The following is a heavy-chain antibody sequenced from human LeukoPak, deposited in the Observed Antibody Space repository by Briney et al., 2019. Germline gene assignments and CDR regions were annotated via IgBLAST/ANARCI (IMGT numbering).Heavy chain of an antibody. V-gene: IGHV4-59*12. Sequence: SETLSLTCTVSGGSISNYYWSWIRQPPGKGLEWIGYIYYSGSTKYNPSLKSRATLLADASKNQLSLNLTSVTAADTAVYFCAKDRLGVPAAIHYYGRDVWGQGTTVTVSS. J-gene: IGHJ6*02. CDR3: AKDRLGVPAAIHYYGRDV. CDR1: GGSISNYY. D-gene: IGHD2-2*01. CDR2: IYYSGST.